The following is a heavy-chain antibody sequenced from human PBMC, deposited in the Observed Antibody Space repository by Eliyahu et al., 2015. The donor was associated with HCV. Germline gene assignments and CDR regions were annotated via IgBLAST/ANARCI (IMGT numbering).Heavy chain of an antibody. CDR3: VRGMMRGVRVPGWFDP. J-gene: IGHJ5*02. Sequence: EAQLAESGGGLVRPGGSLRXSCGAXGFALSSYWMAWVRQSPERGLEWVAHMNPDGGTEDYADSVKGRFTMSRDNAKNSLSLQMNSLRDDDTAVYYCVRGMMRGVRVPGWFDPWGQGTLVTVSS. D-gene: IGHD3-10*01. CDR2: MNPDGGTE. CDR1: GFALSSYW. V-gene: IGHV3-7*01.